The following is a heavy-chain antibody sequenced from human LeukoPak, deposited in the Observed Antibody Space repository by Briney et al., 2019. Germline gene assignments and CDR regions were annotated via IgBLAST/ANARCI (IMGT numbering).Heavy chain of an antibody. Sequence: GGSLRLPCGASGFTFSSSAMHWVRQGPGKGLEWVAYIAHHGNNKYYADSVKGRFTISRDNSKGSLYLQMNSLRADDTAVYYCAKDGSCSCTDWGQGTLVRASS. CDR1: GFTFSSSA. J-gene: IGHJ4*02. D-gene: IGHD3-10*01. CDR3: AKDGSCSCTD. CDR2: IAHHGNNK. V-gene: IGHV3-30*02.